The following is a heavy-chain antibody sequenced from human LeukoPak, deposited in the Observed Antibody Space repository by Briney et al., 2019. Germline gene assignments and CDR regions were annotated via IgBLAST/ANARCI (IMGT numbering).Heavy chain of an antibody. Sequence: GGSLRLSCAASGFTFNKYGIHWVRQAPGKGLEWVSFIRYDGGKTYYTASVKGRFSISRDNANNTVDLQMNSLRPEDTAVYYCAKDFLDVTVAGTLDQWGQGTLVTVSS. V-gene: IGHV3-30*02. CDR1: GFTFNKYG. J-gene: IGHJ4*02. CDR2: IRYDGGKT. D-gene: IGHD6-19*01. CDR3: AKDFLDVTVAGTLDQ.